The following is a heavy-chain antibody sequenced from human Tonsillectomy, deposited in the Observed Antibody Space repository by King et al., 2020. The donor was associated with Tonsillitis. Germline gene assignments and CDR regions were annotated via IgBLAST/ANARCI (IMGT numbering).Heavy chain of an antibody. Sequence: VQLVESGAEVKKPGESLRISCKGSGYSFTSYWISWVRQMPGKGLEWMGRIDPSDSYTNYSPSFQGHVTISADKSISTAYLQWSSLKASDTAMYYCLSGGGYSYGQDFDYRGQGTLVTVSS. V-gene: IGHV5-10-1*03. J-gene: IGHJ4*02. CDR3: LSGGGYSYGQDFDY. CDR2: IDPSDSYT. CDR1: GYSFTSYW. D-gene: IGHD5-18*01.